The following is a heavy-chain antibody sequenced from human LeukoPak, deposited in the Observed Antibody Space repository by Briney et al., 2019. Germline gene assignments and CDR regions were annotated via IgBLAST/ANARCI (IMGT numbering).Heavy chain of an antibody. J-gene: IGHJ4*02. V-gene: IGHV3-23*01. D-gene: IGHD6-13*01. Sequence: PGGSLRLSCAASGFTFSSYAMSWVRQAPGKGLEWVSAISGSGGSAYYADPVKGRFTISRDNSKNTLYLQMKSLRAEDTAVYYCARDFGSSWYGFDYWGQGTLVTVSS. CDR1: GFTFSSYA. CDR3: ARDFGSSWYGFDY. CDR2: ISGSGGSA.